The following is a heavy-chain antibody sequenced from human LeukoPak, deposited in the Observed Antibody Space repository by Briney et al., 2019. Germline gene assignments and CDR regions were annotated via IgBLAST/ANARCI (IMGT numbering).Heavy chain of an antibody. V-gene: IGHV4-4*07. CDR1: GGSISSYY. D-gene: IGHD3-10*01. CDR3: AREIIWFGESNWFDP. J-gene: IGHJ5*02. Sequence: KTSETLSLTCTVSGGSISSYYWSWIRQPAGKGLEWIGRIYTSGSTNYNPSLKSRVTMSVDTSKNQFSLKLSSVTAADTAVYYCAREIIWFGESNWFDPWGQGTLVTVSS. CDR2: IYTSGST.